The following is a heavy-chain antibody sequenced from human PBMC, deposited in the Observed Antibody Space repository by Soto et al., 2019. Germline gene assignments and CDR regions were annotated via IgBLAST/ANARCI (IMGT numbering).Heavy chain of an antibody. V-gene: IGHV4-31*03. D-gene: IGHD3-10*01. Sequence: PSETLSLTCTVSGGSISSGGYYWSWIRQHPGKGLEWIGYIYYSGSTYYNPSLKSRVNISVDTSKNQFSLKLSSVTAADTAVYYCARDKRLWFGELSYNWFDPWGQGTLVTVSS. CDR2: IYYSGST. CDR3: ARDKRLWFGELSYNWFDP. J-gene: IGHJ5*02. CDR1: GGSISSGGYY.